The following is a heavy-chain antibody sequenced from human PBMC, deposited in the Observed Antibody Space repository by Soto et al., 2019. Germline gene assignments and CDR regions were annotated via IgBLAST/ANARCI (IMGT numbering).Heavy chain of an antibody. D-gene: IGHD6-19*01. CDR2: IYWDDDK. CDR3: AHRATVAVAGGGLDI. J-gene: IGHJ3*02. CDR1: GFSLSTSGVG. V-gene: IGHV2-5*02. Sequence: QITLKESGPPLVRPTQTLTLTCTFSGFSLSTSGVGVGWIRQPPGKALEWLALIYWDDDKRYSPSLKSRLTITNDTSKNQVVLTMTNMDPVDTATYYCAHRATVAVAGGGLDIWGQGTMVTVSS.